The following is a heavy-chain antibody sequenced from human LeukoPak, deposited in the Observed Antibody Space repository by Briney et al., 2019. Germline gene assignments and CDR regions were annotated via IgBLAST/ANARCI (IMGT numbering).Heavy chain of an antibody. CDR3: AKEPPSPYYYDSSGYHPNY. J-gene: IGHJ4*02. Sequence: GGSPRLSCAASGFTFSSYAMSWVRQAPGKGLEWVSAISGSGGSTYYADSVKGRFTISRDNSKNTLYLQMNSLRAEDAAVYYCAKEPPSPYYYDSSGYHPNYRGQGTLVTVSS. V-gene: IGHV3-23*01. CDR1: GFTFSSYA. CDR2: ISGSGGST. D-gene: IGHD3-22*01.